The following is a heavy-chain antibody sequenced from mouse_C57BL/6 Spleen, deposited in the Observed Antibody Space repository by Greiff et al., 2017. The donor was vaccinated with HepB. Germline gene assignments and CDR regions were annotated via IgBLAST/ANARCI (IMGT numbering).Heavy chain of an antibody. D-gene: IGHD2-4*01. J-gene: IGHJ2*01. CDR2: IYPGSGST. V-gene: IGHV1-55*01. CDR3: ARGRDYDYEGFLDY. CDR1: GYTFTSYW. Sequence: VQLQQPGAELVKPGASVKMSCKASGYTFTSYWITWVKQRPGQGLEWIGDIYPGSGSTNYNEKFKSKATLTVDTASSTAYMQLSSLTSEDSAVYYCARGRDYDYEGFLDYWGQGTTLTVSS.